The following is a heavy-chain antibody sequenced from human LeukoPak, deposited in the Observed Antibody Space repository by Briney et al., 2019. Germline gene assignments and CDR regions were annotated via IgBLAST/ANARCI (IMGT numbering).Heavy chain of an antibody. J-gene: IGHJ5*02. D-gene: IGHD3-22*01. CDR3: ARVVITSSGQNWFDP. CDR1: GYTFTGYY. CDR2: INPNSGGT. V-gene: IGHV1-2*02. Sequence: ASVKVSCKASGYTFTGYYMHWVRQAPGQGLEGMGWINPNSGGTNYAQKFQGRVTMTRDTSISTAYMELSRLRSDDTAVYYCARVVITSSGQNWFDPWGQGTLVTVSS.